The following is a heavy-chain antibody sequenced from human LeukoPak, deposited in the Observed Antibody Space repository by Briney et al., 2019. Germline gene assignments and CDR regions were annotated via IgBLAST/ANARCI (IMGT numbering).Heavy chain of an antibody. D-gene: IGHD6-13*01. CDR2: IYYSGST. J-gene: IGHJ3*02. CDR1: GGSISSYY. Sequence: SETLSLTCTVSGGSISSYYWSWIRQPPGKGLEWIGYIYYSGSTNYNPSLKSRVTISVDTSKNHFTLRLNSMTAADTAMYYCAREVPPYGSSSHDAFDIWGQGTMVTVSS. V-gene: IGHV4-59*01. CDR3: AREVPPYGSSSHDAFDI.